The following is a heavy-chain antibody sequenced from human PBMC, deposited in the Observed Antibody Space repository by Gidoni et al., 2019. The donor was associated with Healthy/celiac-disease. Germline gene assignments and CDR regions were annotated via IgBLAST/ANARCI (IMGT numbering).Heavy chain of an antibody. CDR3: ARDLVVSYYGMDV. V-gene: IGHV3-7*01. Sequence: EVQLVESGGGVVQPGGSLSLSCAACGFTFSSYWMSWVRQAPGKGLEWVANIKQDGSEKYYVDSVKGRFTISRDNAKNSLYLQMNSLRAEDTAVYYCARDLVVSYYGMDVWGQGTTVTVSS. CDR1: GFTFSSYW. CDR2: IKQDGSEK. J-gene: IGHJ6*02.